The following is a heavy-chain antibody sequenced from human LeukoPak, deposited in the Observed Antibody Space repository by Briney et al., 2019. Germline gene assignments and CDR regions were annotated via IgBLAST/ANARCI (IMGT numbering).Heavy chain of an antibody. J-gene: IGHJ4*02. D-gene: IGHD6-13*01. V-gene: IGHV1-18*01. Sequence: GASVKVSCKASGYTFTSYGISWVRQTPGQGLEWMGWISTYNGNTNYAQKLQGRVTMTTYTSTSTAYMELRSLRAGDTAVYYSARDGHSSSWAYWGQGSLVTVSS. CDR1: GYTFTSYG. CDR2: ISTYNGNT. CDR3: ARDGHSSSWAY.